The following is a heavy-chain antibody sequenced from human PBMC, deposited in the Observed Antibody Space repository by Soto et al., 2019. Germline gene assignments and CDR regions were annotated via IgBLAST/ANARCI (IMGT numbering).Heavy chain of an antibody. CDR1: GGSISSGDYY. J-gene: IGHJ6*02. Sequence: QVQLQESGPGLVKPSQTLSLTCTVSGGSISSGDYYWSWIRQPPGKGLEWIGYIYYSGSTYYNPSLKSRVTISVATSKNQFSLKLSSVTAADTAVYYCARGDYDFWSGYENYYYGMDVWGHGTTVTVSS. V-gene: IGHV4-30-4*01. D-gene: IGHD3-3*01. CDR3: ARGDYDFWSGYENYYYGMDV. CDR2: IYYSGST.